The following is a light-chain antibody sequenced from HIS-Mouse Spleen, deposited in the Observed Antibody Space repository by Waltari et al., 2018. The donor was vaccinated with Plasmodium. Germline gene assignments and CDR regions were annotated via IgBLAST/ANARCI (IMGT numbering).Light chain of an antibody. CDR3: QQYNNLSFT. V-gene: IGKV3-15*01. J-gene: IGKJ3*01. CDR2: GAS. CDR1: QSVSSN. Sequence: EIVMTQSPDTLSVSPGERATLSCRASQSVSSNLAWYQQKPGQAPRLLIYGASTRATGIPARFSGSGSGTEFTLTISSLQSEDFAVYYCQQYNNLSFTFGPGTKVDIK.